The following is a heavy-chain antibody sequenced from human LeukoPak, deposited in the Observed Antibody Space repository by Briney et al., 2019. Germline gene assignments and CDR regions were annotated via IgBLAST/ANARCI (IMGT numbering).Heavy chain of an antibody. CDR1: RFIFSKYW. CDR2: TKQDGSEK. J-gene: IGHJ4*02. CDR3: AKSATMIVVRGVIDY. Sequence: GGSLRLSCAPSRFIFSKYWMNWVRQAPGKGLEWVARTKQDGSEKFYVDSVKGRFTISRDNAKNLLYLQMNSLRAEDTAVYYCAKSATMIVVRGVIDYWGQGTLVTVSS. D-gene: IGHD3-22*01. V-gene: IGHV3-7*01.